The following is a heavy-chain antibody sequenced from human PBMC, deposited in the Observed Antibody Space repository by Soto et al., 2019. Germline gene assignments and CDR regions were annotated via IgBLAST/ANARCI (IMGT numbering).Heavy chain of an antibody. V-gene: IGHV4-59*01. J-gene: IGHJ6*02. CDR1: GGSISSYY. CDR3: ARDHYYYYYGMDV. CDR2: IYYSGST. Sequence: PSETLSLTCTVSGGSISSYYWSWIRQPPGKGLEWIGYIYYSGSTNYNPSLKSRVTISVDTSKNQFSLKLSSVTAADTAVYYCARDHYYYYYGMDVWGQGTTVTVSS.